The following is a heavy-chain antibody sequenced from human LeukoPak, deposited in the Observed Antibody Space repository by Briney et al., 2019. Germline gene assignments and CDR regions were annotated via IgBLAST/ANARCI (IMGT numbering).Heavy chain of an antibody. V-gene: IGHV4-34*01. CDR3: ARHDYSSSSDDF. J-gene: IGHJ4*02. CDR1: GGSFSGYY. Sequence: SETLSLTCAVDGGSFSGYYWSWIRQPPGKGLEWIGEINHSGSTNYNPSLKSRVTISVDTPKNQFSLKLISVTATDTAVYYCARHDYSSSSDDFWGQGTLVTVSS. CDR2: INHSGST. D-gene: IGHD6-6*01.